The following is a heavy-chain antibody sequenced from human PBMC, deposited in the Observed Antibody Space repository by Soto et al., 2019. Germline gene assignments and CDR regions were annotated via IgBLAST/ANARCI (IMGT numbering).Heavy chain of an antibody. CDR2: IIPIFGTA. CDR3: ARAKGGSWSYELYYYYGMDV. CDR1: GGTFSSYA. J-gene: IGHJ6*02. D-gene: IGHD3-10*01. Sequence: GASVKVSCKASGGTFSSYAISWVRQAPGQGLEWMGGIIPIFGTANYAQKFQGRVTITADESTSTAYMELSSLRSEDTAVYYCARAKGGSWSYELYYYYGMDVWGQGTTVTVSS. V-gene: IGHV1-69*13.